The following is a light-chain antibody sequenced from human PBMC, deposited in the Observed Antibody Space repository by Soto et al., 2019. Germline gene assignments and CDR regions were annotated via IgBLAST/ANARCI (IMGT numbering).Light chain of an antibody. CDR1: QSVSSSY. CDR3: QQYNKWPPT. CDR2: GAS. J-gene: IGKJ4*01. Sequence: EIVLTQSPGTLSLSPGERATLSCRASQSVSSSYLAWYQQKPGQAPRLLIYGASSRATGIPDRFSGSGSGTEFNLTISSLQSEDFALYYCQQYNKWPPTFGGGTKVEI. V-gene: IGKV3-20*01.